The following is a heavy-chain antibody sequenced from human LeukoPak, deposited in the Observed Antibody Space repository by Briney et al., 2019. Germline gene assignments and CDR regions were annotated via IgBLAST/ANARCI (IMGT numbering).Heavy chain of an antibody. V-gene: IGHV3-30-3*01. CDR3: ARSPPNNYFDY. Sequence: GRSLRLSCAASGFTSSSYAMHWAREAPGKGLEWVAVISYDGSNKYYADSVKGQFTISRDNSKNTLYLQMNSLRAEDTAVYYCARSPPNNYFDYWGQGTLVTVSS. CDR2: ISYDGSNK. J-gene: IGHJ4*02. CDR1: GFTSSSYA.